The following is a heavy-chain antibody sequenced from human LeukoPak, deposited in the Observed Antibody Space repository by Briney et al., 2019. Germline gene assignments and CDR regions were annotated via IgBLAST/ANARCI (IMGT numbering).Heavy chain of an antibody. CDR3: ARVIMGGGPYYYYYMDV. J-gene: IGHJ6*03. CDR1: GYTFTSYG. CDR2: ISAYNGNT. Sequence: ASVKVSCKASGYTFTSYGISWARQAPGQGLEWMGWISAYNGNTNYAQKLQGRVTMTTDTSTSTAYMELRSLRSDDTAVYYCARVIMGGGPYYYYYMDVWGKGTTVTVSS. V-gene: IGHV1-18*01. D-gene: IGHD3-10*01.